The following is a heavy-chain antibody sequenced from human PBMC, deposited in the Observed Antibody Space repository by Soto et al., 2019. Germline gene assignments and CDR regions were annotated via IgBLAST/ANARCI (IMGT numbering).Heavy chain of an antibody. V-gene: IGHV1-69*13. CDR3: ARTAAALPYYFDY. D-gene: IGHD6-13*01. Sequence: SVKVSCKASGGTFSSYAISWVRQAPGQGLEWMGGIIPIFGTANYAQKFQGRVTITADESTSTAYMELSSLRSEDTAVYYCARTAAALPYYFDYWGQGILVTVSS. CDR1: GGTFSSYA. J-gene: IGHJ4*02. CDR2: IIPIFGTA.